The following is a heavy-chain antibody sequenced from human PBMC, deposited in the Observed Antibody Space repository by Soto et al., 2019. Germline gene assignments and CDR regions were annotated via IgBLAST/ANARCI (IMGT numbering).Heavy chain of an antibody. Sequence: GGSLRLSCASSGFTFSSYWMSWVRQAPGKGLEWVANIKQDGSEKYYVDSVKGRFTISRDNAKNSLYLQMNSLRAEETAVYYCAKDQGIAASHGIDWGQGTMVTVSS. D-gene: IGHD6-13*01. CDR2: IKQDGSEK. CDR3: AKDQGIAASHGID. J-gene: IGHJ3*01. V-gene: IGHV3-7*01. CDR1: GFTFSSYW.